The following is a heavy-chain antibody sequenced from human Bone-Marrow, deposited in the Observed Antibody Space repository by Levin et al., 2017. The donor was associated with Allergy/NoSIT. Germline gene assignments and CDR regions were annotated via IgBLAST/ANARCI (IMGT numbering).Heavy chain of an antibody. D-gene: IGHD1-1*01. Sequence: KPGESLKISCVASGLNFNNAWMNWVRQAPGKGLEWVGRVRSHHDGGTTDFGATVKGRFAISRDDPRNTLYLHMSSLKIEDTGVYYCTTDPNWDDGGHSDYWGQGTLVTVSS. CDR2: VRSHHDGGTT. V-gene: IGHV3-15*07. CDR1: GLNFNNAW. CDR3: TTDPNWDDGGHSDY. J-gene: IGHJ4*02.